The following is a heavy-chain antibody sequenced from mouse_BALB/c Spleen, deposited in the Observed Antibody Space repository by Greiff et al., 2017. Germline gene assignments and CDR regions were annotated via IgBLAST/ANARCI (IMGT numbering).Heavy chain of an antibody. D-gene: IGHD2-10*02. Sequence: VKLQESGPGLVAPSQSLSITCTVSGFSLTSYGVHWVRQPPGKGLEWLGVIWAGGSTNYNSALMSRLSISKDNSKSQVFLKMNSLQTDDTAMYYCARDKYGNYDYYAMDYWGQGTSVTVSS. CDR1: GFSLTSYG. J-gene: IGHJ4*01. V-gene: IGHV2-9*02. CDR3: ARDKYGNYDYYAMDY. CDR2: IWAGGST.